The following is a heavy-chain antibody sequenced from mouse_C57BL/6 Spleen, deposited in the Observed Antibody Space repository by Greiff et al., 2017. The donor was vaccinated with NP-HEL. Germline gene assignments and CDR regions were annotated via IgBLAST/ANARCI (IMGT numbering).Heavy chain of an antibody. J-gene: IGHJ3*01. V-gene: IGHV1-76*01. CDR2: IYPGSGNT. CDR1: GYTFTDYY. Sequence: QVQLQQSGAELVRPGASVKLSCKASGYTFTDYYINWVKQRPGQGLEWIARIYPGSGNTYYNEKFNGKATLTAEKSSSTAYMQLSSLTSEDSAVYFCARSGYYGSSLAYWGQGTLVTVSA. CDR3: ARSGYYGSSLAY. D-gene: IGHD1-1*01.